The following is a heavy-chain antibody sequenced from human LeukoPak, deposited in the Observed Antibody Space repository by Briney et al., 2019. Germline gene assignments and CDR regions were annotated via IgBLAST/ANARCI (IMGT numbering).Heavy chain of an antibody. D-gene: IGHD6-13*01. J-gene: IGHJ4*02. CDR3: ARDSSSWYRGEYYFDY. Sequence: SETLSLTCAVYGGSFSGYYWSWIRPPPGKGLEWIGEINHSGSTNNNPSLKSRVTISVDTSKNQFSLKLSSVTAADTAVYYCARDSSSWYRGEYYFDYWGQGTLVTVSS. CDR1: GGSFSGYY. V-gene: IGHV4-34*01. CDR2: INHSGST.